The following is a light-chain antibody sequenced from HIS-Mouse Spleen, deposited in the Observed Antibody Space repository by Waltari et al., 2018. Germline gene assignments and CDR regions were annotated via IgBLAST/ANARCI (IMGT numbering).Light chain of an antibody. J-gene: IGKJ3*01. CDR2: GAS. Sequence: EIVLTQSPGTLSLSPGERATLSCRASQSVSSSYLACYKQKPGQAPRLLIYGASSRATGIPDRFSGSGSGTDFTLTISRLEPEDFAVYYCQQYGSSPPFTFGPGTKVDIK. V-gene: IGKV3-20*01. CDR1: QSVSSSY. CDR3: QQYGSSPPFT.